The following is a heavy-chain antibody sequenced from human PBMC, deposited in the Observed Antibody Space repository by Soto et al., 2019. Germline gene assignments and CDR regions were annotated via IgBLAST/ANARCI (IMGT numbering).Heavy chain of an antibody. V-gene: IGHV1-69*05. J-gene: IGHJ1*01. CDR1: GGTFSSYA. Sequence: QVQLVQSGAEVKKPGSSVKVSCKASGGTFSSYAISWVRQAPGQGLEWMGGIIPIFGTANYAQKFQGRVTITXXEXTXXASMELCSARFGTTAGYACARSPSDCSAHPGCFPHGGGGTLVAVSS. CDR2: IIPIFGTA. D-gene: IGHD2-15*01. CDR3: ARSPSDCSAHPGCFPH.